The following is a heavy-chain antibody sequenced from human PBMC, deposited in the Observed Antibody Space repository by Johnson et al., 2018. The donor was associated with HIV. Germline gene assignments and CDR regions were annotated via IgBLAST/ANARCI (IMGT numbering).Heavy chain of an antibody. D-gene: IGHD6-13*01. CDR2: ISYDGSTK. V-gene: IGHV3-30*04. J-gene: IGHJ3*02. Sequence: QVQLVESGGGVVQPGRSLRLSCAASGFTFSSYAMHWVRQAPGKGLEWVAVISYDGSTKYYTDSVKGRFTISRDNSKNTLYLQMNSLRAEDTAVYYCASAEIAAAATGHDAFDIWGQGTMVTVSS. CDR3: ASAEIAAAATGHDAFDI. CDR1: GFTFSSYA.